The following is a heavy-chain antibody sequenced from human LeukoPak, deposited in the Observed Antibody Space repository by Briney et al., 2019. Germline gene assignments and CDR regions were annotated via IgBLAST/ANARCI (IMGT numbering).Heavy chain of an antibody. CDR3: ADLGSRV. CDR2: IKDDGSDK. D-gene: IGHD3-16*01. J-gene: IGHJ4*02. V-gene: IGHV3-7*01. CDR1: GFTFSRAW. Sequence: VGSLRLSCAASGFTFSRAWMTWVRQAPGKGLEWVATIKDDGSDKYYVDSVKGRFTISRDNAKKSLWLQMNSLRVEDTAMYYCADLGSRVWGQGTLVTVSS.